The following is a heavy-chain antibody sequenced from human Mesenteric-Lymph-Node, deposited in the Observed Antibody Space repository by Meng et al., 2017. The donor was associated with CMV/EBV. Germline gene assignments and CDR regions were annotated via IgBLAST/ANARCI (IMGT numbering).Heavy chain of an antibody. D-gene: IGHD3-3*01. V-gene: IGHV3-23*01. CDR3: ARPLGVASAGAFHI. Sequence: GESLKISCAASGFTFSSYAMSWVRQAPGKGLEWVSAISGSGGSTYYADSVKGRFTISRDNSMNTLYVQMNSLRTEDTAMYYCARPLGVASAGAFHIWGQGTMVTVSS. CDR1: GFTFSSYA. CDR2: ISGSGGST. J-gene: IGHJ3*02.